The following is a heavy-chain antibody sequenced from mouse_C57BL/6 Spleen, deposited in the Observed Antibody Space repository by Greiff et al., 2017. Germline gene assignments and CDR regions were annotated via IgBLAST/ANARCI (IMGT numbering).Heavy chain of an antibody. CDR1: GFTFSSYA. J-gene: IGHJ2*01. CDR3: ERGGGEDYFDY. V-gene: IGHV5-4*03. Sequence: EVKLVESGGGLVKPGGSLKLSCAASGFTFSSYAMSWVRQTPEKRLEWVATISDGGSYTYYPDNVKGRFTISRDNAKNNLYLQRSHLKSEDTAMYYWERGGGEDYFDYWGQGTTLTVSS. CDR2: ISDGGSYT.